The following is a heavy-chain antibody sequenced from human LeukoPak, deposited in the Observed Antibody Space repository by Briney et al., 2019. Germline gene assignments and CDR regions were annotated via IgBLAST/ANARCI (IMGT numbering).Heavy chain of an antibody. CDR2: ISTSGSTI. CDR3: ARDYPLTYYYDSSGYSPSGGWFDP. V-gene: IGHV3-48*03. CDR1: GFTFSSYE. D-gene: IGHD3-22*01. J-gene: IGHJ5*02. Sequence: GGSLRLSCAASGFTFSSYEMNWVRQAPGKGLEWVSYISTSGSTIYYADSVKGRFTISRDNAKNSLYLQMNSLRAEDTAVYYCARDYPLTYYYDSSGYSPSGGWFDPWGQGTLVTASS.